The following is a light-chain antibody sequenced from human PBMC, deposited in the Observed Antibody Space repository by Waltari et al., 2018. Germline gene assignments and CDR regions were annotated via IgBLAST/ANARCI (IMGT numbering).Light chain of an antibody. CDR2: AAS. J-gene: IGKJ1*01. CDR1: QSISSY. CDR3: QQSYSQTRM. V-gene: IGKV1-39*01. Sequence: DIQMTQSPSSLSASVGDRVTITCRASQSISSYLSWSQQKPGRAPKLLIYAASSLESGCPSRFRGSGSGRDFTLIISSLQPEDFATYSCQQSYSQTRMFGQGTKVEI.